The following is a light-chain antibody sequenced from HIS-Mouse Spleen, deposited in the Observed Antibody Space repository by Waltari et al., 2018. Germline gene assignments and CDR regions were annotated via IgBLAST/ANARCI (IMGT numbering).Light chain of an antibody. V-gene: IGLV2-23*01. CDR3: CSYAGSSTTLV. Sequence: QSALTQPASVSGSPGQSITISCTGTSSDVGSYNLVSWYQQHPGKAPKLMIYEGRKRPSGVSNRFSGSKSGNTASLTISGLQAEDEADYYCCSYAGSSTTLVFGGGTKLTVL. CDR1: SSDVGSYNL. CDR2: EGR. J-gene: IGLJ3*02.